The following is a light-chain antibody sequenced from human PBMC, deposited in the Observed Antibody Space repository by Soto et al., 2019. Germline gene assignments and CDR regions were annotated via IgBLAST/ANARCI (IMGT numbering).Light chain of an antibody. J-gene: IGLJ2*01. CDR1: SSDIGAGYR. Sequence: QLVLTQSPSVSGAPGERVTISCTGSSSDIGAGYRVRWYQQVPGTAPKLLIYDNTNRPSGVSVRFSGSKSGTSASLAISGLQAEDEADYYCQSFDKYLSAVVFGGGTKLTVL. CDR3: QSFDKYLSAVV. CDR2: DNT. V-gene: IGLV1-40*01.